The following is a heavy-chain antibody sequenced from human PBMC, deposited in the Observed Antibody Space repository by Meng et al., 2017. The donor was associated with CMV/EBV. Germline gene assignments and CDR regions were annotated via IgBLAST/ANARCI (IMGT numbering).Heavy chain of an antibody. CDR2: INPSGGST. V-gene: IGHV1-46*01. J-gene: IGHJ4*02. D-gene: IGHD6-13*01. Sequence: QVQLVQSGAEGKKPGASVKVSGKASGYTYTSYYMHWVRQAPGQGLEWMGIINPSGGSTSYAQKFQGRVTMTRDTSTSTVYMELSSLRSEDTAVYYCALAEYSSSLFDYWGQGTLVTVSS. CDR1: GYTYTSYY. CDR3: ALAEYSSSLFDY.